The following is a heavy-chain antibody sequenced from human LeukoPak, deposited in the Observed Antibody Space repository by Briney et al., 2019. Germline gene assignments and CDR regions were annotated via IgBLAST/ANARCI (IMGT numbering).Heavy chain of an antibody. Sequence: PGGSLRLSCAASGFTCSSYGMHWVRQAPGKGLEWVAFIRYDGSNEYYADSVKGRFTISRDNSKNTLYLQMNSLRAEDTAVYYCAKSYDFWSGYYTDDAFDIWGQGTMVTVSS. D-gene: IGHD3-3*01. CDR2: IRYDGSNE. CDR1: GFTCSSYG. J-gene: IGHJ3*02. CDR3: AKSYDFWSGYYTDDAFDI. V-gene: IGHV3-30*02.